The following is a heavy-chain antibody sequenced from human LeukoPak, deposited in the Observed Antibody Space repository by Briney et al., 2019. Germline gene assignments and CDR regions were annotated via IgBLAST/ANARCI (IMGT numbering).Heavy chain of an antibody. Sequence: PGGSLRLSCAASGFTFNSAWMSWVRQAPGKSLEWVAQIKTETDGGTTDYAAPVKGRFTISRDGSKNMVFLQMNSLKTDDTALYYCTWSGLKIESWGQGTLVTVSS. CDR2: IKTETDGGTT. D-gene: IGHD3-3*01. CDR1: GFTFNSAW. CDR3: TWSGLKIES. J-gene: IGHJ4*02. V-gene: IGHV3-15*01.